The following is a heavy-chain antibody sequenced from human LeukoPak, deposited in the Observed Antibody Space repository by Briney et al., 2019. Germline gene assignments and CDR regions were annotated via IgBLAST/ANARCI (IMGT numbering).Heavy chain of an antibody. CDR2: ITSGSSYI. D-gene: IGHD5-12*01. J-gene: IGHJ2*01. Sequence: PGGSLRLSCTASGFTFSSYTMNWVRQAPGKGLEWLSSITSGSSYIEYAGSLKGRFTISRDNAKNSLYLQMNNLRAEDTAVYFCARFSDVAVATLYWYFDLWGRGTLVTVSS. CDR1: GFTFSSYT. V-gene: IGHV3-21*01. CDR3: ARFSDVAVATLYWYFDL.